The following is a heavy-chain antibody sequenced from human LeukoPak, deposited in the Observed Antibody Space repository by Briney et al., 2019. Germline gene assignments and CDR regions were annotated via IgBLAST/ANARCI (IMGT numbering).Heavy chain of an antibody. CDR2: IYHSGST. J-gene: IGHJ5*02. Sequence: SETLSLTCAVSGGSISSGGYSWSWIRQPPGKGLEWIGYIYHSGSTYYNPSLKSRVTISVDRSKNQSSLKLSSVTAADTAVYYCARGGYSYGLDPWGQGTLVTVSS. V-gene: IGHV4-30-2*01. D-gene: IGHD5-18*01. CDR3: ARGGYSYGLDP. CDR1: GGSISSGGYS.